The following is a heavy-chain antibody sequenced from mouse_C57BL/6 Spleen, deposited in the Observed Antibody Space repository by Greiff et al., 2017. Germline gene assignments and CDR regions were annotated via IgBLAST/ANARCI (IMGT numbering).Heavy chain of an antibody. CDR1: GYTFTDYY. V-gene: IGHV1-19*01. J-gene: IGHJ1*03. CDR3: ARRYYYGSSGYWYFDV. D-gene: IGHD1-1*01. Sequence: EVQLQQSGPVLVKPGASVKMSCKASGYTFTDYYMNWVKQSHGKSLEWIGVINPYNGGTSYNQKFKGKATLTVDKSSSTAYMELNSLTSEDSAVYYCARRYYYGSSGYWYFDVWGTGTTVTVSS. CDR2: INPYNGGT.